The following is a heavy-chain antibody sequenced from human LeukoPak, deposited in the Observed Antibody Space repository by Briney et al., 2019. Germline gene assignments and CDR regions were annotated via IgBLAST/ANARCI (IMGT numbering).Heavy chain of an antibody. D-gene: IGHD2-15*01. V-gene: IGHV3-48*03. CDR3: AREEAWDCSGGSCYSGGHFDY. Sequence: GGSLRLSCAASGFTFSSYGMNWVRQAPGKGLEWVTYISSSGSTIYYADSVKGRFTISRDNAKNSLYLQMNSLRAEDTAVYYCAREEAWDCSGGSCYSGGHFDYWGQGTLVTVSS. CDR1: GFTFSSYG. J-gene: IGHJ4*02. CDR2: ISSSGSTI.